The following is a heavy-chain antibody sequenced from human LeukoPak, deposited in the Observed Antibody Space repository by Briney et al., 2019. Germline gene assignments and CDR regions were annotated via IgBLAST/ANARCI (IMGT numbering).Heavy chain of an antibody. V-gene: IGHV1-18*01. D-gene: IGHD1-7*01. CDR1: GYRFSSYG. J-gene: IGHJ4*02. CDR2: ITVSSGNT. CDR3: ARVELQLDVVVIDY. Sequence: ASVKVSCKASGYRFSSYGITWVRQAPGQGLEWMGWITVSSGNTFYAQKLQDRVAITTDTSTTTAYMELKTLSSDDTAVYYCARVELQLDVVVIDYWGQGTLVTVSS.